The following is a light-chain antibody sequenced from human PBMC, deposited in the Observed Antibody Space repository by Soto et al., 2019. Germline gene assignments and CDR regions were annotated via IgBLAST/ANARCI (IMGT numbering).Light chain of an antibody. Sequence: QSVLTQPASVSGSPGQSITISCTGTSSDVGGYNYVSWYQQHPGKAPKLMIYEVSNRPSGVSNRFSGSKSGNTASLTLSGLQAEDVADYYCVSYASSAARVFGTGTKVTVL. V-gene: IGLV2-14*01. J-gene: IGLJ1*01. CDR1: SSDVGGYNY. CDR2: EVS. CDR3: VSYASSAARV.